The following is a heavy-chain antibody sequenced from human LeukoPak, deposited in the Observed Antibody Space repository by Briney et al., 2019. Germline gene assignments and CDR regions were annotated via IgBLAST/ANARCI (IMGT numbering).Heavy chain of an antibody. CDR3: GKEGGA. CDR2: VGGRGGST. J-gene: IGHJ5*02. D-gene: IGHD3-16*01. Sequence: GGSLRLSCAASGFRFSDFTMTWVRQAPGKGPEWVSAVGGRGGSTYYADSLGGRFTISRDNSKDMLYLQMNSLKVEDTATYYCGKEGGAWGQGTKVTVSS. CDR1: GFRFSDFT. V-gene: IGHV3-23*01.